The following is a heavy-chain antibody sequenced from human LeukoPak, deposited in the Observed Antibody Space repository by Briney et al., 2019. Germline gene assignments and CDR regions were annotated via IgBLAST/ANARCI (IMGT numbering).Heavy chain of an antibody. CDR2: IIPIFGTA. CDR1: GYTLTELS. Sequence: GASVKVSCKVSGYTLTELSMHWVRQAPGKGLEWMGGIIPIFGTANYAQKFQGRATITADESTSTAYMELSSLRSEDTAVYYCATTPYNYYGMDVWGQGTTVTVSS. CDR3: ATTPYNYYGMDV. D-gene: IGHD4-11*01. V-gene: IGHV1-69*13. J-gene: IGHJ6*02.